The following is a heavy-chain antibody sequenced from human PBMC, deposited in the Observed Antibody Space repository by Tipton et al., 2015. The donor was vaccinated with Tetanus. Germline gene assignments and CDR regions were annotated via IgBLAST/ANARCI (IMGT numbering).Heavy chain of an antibody. CDR2: ISTSGSMT. Sequence: SLRLSCAASGFTFSDYFMSWIRQAPGKGLEWVSYISTSGSMTSFADSVKGRFTISRGNARHSVSLQMNSLRAEDTAVYYCARVSYILPRAFDLWGQGTMVTVSS. J-gene: IGHJ3*01. V-gene: IGHV3-11*01. CDR1: GFTFSDYF. CDR3: ARVSYILPRAFDL. D-gene: IGHD2/OR15-2a*01.